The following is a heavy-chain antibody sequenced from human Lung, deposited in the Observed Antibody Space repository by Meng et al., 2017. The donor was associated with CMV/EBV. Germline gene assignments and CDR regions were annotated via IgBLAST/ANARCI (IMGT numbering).Heavy chain of an antibody. D-gene: IGHD2-15*01. V-gene: IGHV3-23*01. CDR3: AEGGGSRPAN. Sequence: GESLKISCGASGFSFNNYGMNWVRQAPGKGPEWVSHITSDGGRTSYADSVRGRFAISRDNSRNTLYRQMSSLRVDDTAVYYWAEGGGSRPANWGQGTLVTVSS. J-gene: IGHJ4*02. CDR1: GFSFNNYG. CDR2: ITSDGGRT.